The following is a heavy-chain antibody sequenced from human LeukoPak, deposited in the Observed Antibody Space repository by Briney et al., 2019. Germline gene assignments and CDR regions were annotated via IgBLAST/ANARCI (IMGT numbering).Heavy chain of an antibody. CDR1: GLTLSNVW. V-gene: IGHV3-15*07. CDR3: TQGSGQYFDY. D-gene: IGHD2-15*01. CDR2: IRSRGDGGTT. Sequence: GGSLRLSCAVSGLTLSNVWMNWVRQAPGKGLEWVGRIRSRGDGGTTDFAAPIKGRFTISRDDSKNTLYLQMNSLTSEDTAVYYCTQGSGQYFDYWGQGTLVTVSS. J-gene: IGHJ4*02.